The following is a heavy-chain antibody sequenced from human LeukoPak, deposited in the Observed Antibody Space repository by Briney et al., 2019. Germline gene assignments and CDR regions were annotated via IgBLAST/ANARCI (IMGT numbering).Heavy chain of an antibody. J-gene: IGHJ4*02. CDR2: IYYSGST. V-gene: IGHV4-59*08. CDR1: GGSISPYC. D-gene: IGHD5-24*01. Sequence: PSETLSLTCTVSGGSISPYCWSWIRQPPGKGLEWVGYIYYSGSTNYNPSLKCRVTMSVDTSKSQFSLELTAMTAADTAVYYCARKVATISPFDYGGQGTLVTVSS. CDR3: ARKVATISPFDY.